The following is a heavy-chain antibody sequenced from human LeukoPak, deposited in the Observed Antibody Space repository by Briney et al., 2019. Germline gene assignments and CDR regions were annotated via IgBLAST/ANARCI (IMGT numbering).Heavy chain of an antibody. CDR2: INPSGGST. D-gene: IGHD6-6*01. V-gene: IGHV1-46*01. J-gene: IGHJ4*02. CDR3: AILEYSSSSGDY. Sequence: GASVKVTCKASGYTFTSYYMHWVRQAPGQGLEWMGIINPSGGSTSYAQKFQGRVTMTRDTSTSTAYMELSSLRSEDTAVYYCAILEYSSSSGDYWGQGTLVTVSS. CDR1: GYTFTSYY.